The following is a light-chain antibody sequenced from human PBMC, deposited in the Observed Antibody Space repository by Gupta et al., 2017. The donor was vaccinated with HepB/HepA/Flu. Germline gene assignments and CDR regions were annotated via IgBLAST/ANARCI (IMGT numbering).Light chain of an antibody. J-gene: IGLJ2*01. CDR2: DVN. CDR3: SSFSRTSTLVV. Sequence: QSALTQPASVSGSLGQSITISCTGTSSDVGAYDAVSWYQQYPGKAPKLWIYDVNSRPSGVSNRFSGSKSGNTASLTISGLQAEEETDYYCSSFSRTSTLVVFGGGTKLTVL. V-gene: IGLV2-14*03. CDR1: SSDVGAYDA.